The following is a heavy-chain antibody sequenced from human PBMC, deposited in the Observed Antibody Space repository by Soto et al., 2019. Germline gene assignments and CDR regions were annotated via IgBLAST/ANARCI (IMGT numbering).Heavy chain of an antibody. CDR2: IKEDGSER. J-gene: IGHJ5*02. Sequence: GGSLRLSCAASGFVFSTFWMSWVRQAPGKGLEWVANIKEDGSERYYVDSVKGRFTISRDNAKNSLYLQMNSLRAEDTAVYFCARDLLVIVPWFDPWGQGTLVTVSS. D-gene: IGHD2-2*01. CDR1: GFVFSTFW. CDR3: ARDLLVIVPWFDP. V-gene: IGHV3-7*01.